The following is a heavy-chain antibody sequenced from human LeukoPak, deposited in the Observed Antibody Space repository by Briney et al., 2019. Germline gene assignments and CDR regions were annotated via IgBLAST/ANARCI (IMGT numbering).Heavy chain of an antibody. J-gene: IGHJ4*02. V-gene: IGHV4-59*01. CDR3: ARGPPYSSGWHWGHPFDY. D-gene: IGHD6-19*01. Sequence: PSETLSLTCNVFGDSMNNYYWSWIRQPPGKGLEWIGNINDSGSTNSNPSLKSRATISVDTSKNQFSLKLSSVTAADTAVYYCARGPPYSSGWHWGHPFDYWGQGTLVTVSS. CDR1: GDSMNNYY. CDR2: INDSGST.